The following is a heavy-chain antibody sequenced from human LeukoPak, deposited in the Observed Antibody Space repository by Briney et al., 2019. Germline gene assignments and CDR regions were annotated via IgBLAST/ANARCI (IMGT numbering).Heavy chain of an antibody. CDR3: ARDGANTYYYDSSGYVI. V-gene: IGHV1-46*01. D-gene: IGHD3-22*01. Sequence: ASVKVSCKASGYTFTSYYMHWVRQAPGQGLEWMGIINPSGGSTSYAQKFQGRVTMTRDMSTSTVYMELSSLRSEDTAVYYCARDGANTYYYDSSGYVIWGLGTMVTVSS. CDR1: GYTFTSYY. J-gene: IGHJ3*02. CDR2: INPSGGST.